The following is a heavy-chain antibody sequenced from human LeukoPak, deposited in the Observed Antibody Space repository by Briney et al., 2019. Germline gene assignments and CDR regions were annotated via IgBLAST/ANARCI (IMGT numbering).Heavy chain of an antibody. J-gene: IGHJ4*02. V-gene: IGHV3-48*03. Sequence: PGGSLRLSCAASGFTFSSYEMNWVRQAPGKGLEWVSYISSSGSTICYADSVKGRFTISRDNAKNSLYLQMNSLRAEDTAVYYCVRIDWLSKTFDYWGQGTLVTVSS. CDR1: GFTFSSYE. CDR2: ISSSGSTI. D-gene: IGHD3-9*01. CDR3: VRIDWLSKTFDY.